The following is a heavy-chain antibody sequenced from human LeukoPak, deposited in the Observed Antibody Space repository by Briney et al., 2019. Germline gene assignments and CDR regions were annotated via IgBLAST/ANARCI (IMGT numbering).Heavy chain of an antibody. CDR1: GGSFSGYY. D-gene: IGHD4-17*01. CDR2: INHSGST. V-gene: IGHV4-34*01. Sequence: SETLSLTCAVYGGSFSGYYWSWIRQPPGKGLEWIGEINHSGSTNYNPSLKSRVTISVDTSKNQFSLKLSSVTAADTAVYYCARWGYNDYGDYVDRRGFDYYYYYYMDVWGKGTTVTISS. CDR3: ARWGYNDYGDYVDRRGFDYYYYYYMDV. J-gene: IGHJ6*03.